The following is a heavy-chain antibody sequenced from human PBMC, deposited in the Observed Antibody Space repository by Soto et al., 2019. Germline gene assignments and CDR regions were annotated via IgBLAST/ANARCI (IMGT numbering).Heavy chain of an antibody. CDR3: ARVGRGYCSGGSCYSSHWFDP. D-gene: IGHD2-15*01. CDR2: ISSSSSTI. CDR1: GFTFSSYS. J-gene: IGHJ5*02. Sequence: GGSLRLSCAASGFTFSSYSMNWVRQAPGKGLEWVSYISSSSSTIYYADSVKGRFTISRDNAKNSLYLQMNSLRAEDTAVYYCARVGRGYCSGGSCYSSHWFDPWGQGTLVTVSS. V-gene: IGHV3-48*01.